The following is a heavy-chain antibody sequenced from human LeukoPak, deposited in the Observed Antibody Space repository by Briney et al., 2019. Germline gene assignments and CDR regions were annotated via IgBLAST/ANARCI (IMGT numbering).Heavy chain of an antibody. CDR1: GYTFTDHY. CDR2: MNPNTGGT. J-gene: IGHJ4*02. V-gene: IGHV1-2*02. D-gene: IGHD5-12*01. CDR3: ARDLATIDGIAWYYFEN. Sequence: GASVKVSCKASGYTFTDHYIHWVRQAPGRGFEWMGWMNPNTGGTDYAQRFQDRIAISTYTSITTVYMELSSLDSDDTALYYCARDLATIDGIAWYYFENWGQGTLVTVS.